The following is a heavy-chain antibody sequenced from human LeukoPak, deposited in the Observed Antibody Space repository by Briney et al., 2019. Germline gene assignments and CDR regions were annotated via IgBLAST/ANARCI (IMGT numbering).Heavy chain of an antibody. Sequence: GGSLRLSCAASGFTFSDHYMSWIRQAPGKGLEWVSYISSSSSYTNYADSVKGRFTISRDNAKNSLYLQMNSLRAEDTAVYYCARSEPYYDILTGYYSYYYYGMDVWGQGTTVTVSS. CDR3: ARSEPYYDILTGYYSYYYYGMDV. D-gene: IGHD3-9*01. CDR1: GFTFSDHY. CDR2: ISSSSSYT. J-gene: IGHJ6*02. V-gene: IGHV3-11*06.